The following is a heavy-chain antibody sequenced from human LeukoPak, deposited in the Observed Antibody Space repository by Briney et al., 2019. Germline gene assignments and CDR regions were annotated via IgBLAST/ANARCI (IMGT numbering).Heavy chain of an antibody. Sequence: GGSLRLSCEASGFTFSNDFMTWVRQAPGKGLEWVTNMRVDGSDIHYVDSVKGRFTISRDNSKNTLYLQMNSLRAEDTAVYYCARKYSSSLGPVYYMDVWGKGTTVTVSS. D-gene: IGHD6-6*01. V-gene: IGHV3-7*03. CDR1: GFTFSNDF. CDR2: MRVDGSDI. CDR3: ARKYSSSLGPVYYMDV. J-gene: IGHJ6*03.